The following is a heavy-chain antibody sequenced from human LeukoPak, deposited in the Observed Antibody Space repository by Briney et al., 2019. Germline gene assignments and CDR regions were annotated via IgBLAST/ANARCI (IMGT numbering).Heavy chain of an antibody. V-gene: IGHV3-48*04. J-gene: IGHJ4*02. Sequence: TGGSLRLSCVASGFTISGYSMNWVRQAPGKGLEWVSYISSSSSTINYADSVKGRFTISRDNAENSLYLQMNSLRAEDTALYYCAKERLPLTGRVRYYFDYWGQGTLVTVSS. CDR2: ISSSSSTI. CDR3: AKERLPLTGRVRYYFDY. CDR1: GFTISGYS. D-gene: IGHD1-20*01.